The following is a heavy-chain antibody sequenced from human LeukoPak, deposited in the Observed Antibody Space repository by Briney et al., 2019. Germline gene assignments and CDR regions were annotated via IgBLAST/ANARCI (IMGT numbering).Heavy chain of an antibody. D-gene: IGHD5-12*01. V-gene: IGHV4-59*07. Sequence: WDTLSLTRTVSVASITRYFWNWIRQPPGKELEWIGYISSGGSTNYHPPLKSRVSISIDTSNNQLSLKLPSATAPDTPVYYWWGGDDYKSTLFDFGRQETRDTVSS. CDR2: ISSGGST. J-gene: IGHJ4*02. CDR1: VASITRYF. CDR3: WGGDDYKSTLFDF.